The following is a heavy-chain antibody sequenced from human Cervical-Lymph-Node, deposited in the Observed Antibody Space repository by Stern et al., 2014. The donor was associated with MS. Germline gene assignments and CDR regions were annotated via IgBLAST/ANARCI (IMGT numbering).Heavy chain of an antibody. D-gene: IGHD3-3*01. Sequence: ESGPVLVKPTETLTLTCTVSGFSLSNARMGVSWIRQPPGKALEWLAHIFSNDEKSYSTSLKSRLTISKDTSKSQVVLTMTNMDPVDTATYYCARIWSGRYYYYYGMDVWGQGTTVTVSS. V-gene: IGHV2-26*01. CDR2: IFSNDEK. J-gene: IGHJ6*02. CDR1: GFSLSNARMG. CDR3: ARIWSGRYYYYYGMDV.